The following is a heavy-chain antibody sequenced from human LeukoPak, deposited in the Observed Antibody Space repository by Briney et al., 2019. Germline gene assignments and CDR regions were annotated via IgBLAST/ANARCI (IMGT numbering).Heavy chain of an antibody. CDR1: GGSISSSSYY. D-gene: IGHD2-15*01. CDR3: ARYCSGGDCYSKALDY. Sequence: SETLSLTCTVSGGSISSSSYYWGWIRQPPGKGLEWIGSIYYSGSTYYNPSLKSRVTISVDTSLNQFSLKLNSVTAADTAVYYCARYCSGGDCYSKALDYWGQGTLVTVSS. CDR2: IYYSGST. J-gene: IGHJ4*02. V-gene: IGHV4-39*07.